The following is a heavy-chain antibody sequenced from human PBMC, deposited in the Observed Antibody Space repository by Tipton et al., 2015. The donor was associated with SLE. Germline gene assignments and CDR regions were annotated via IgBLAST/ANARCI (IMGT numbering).Heavy chain of an antibody. J-gene: IGHJ3*02. CDR1: GFTFSSYA. Sequence: SLRLSCAASGFTFSSYAMSWVRQAPGKGLEWVSAISGSGGSTYYADSVKGRFTISRDNSKNTLYLQMNGLRAEDTAVYYCASPGFYYGSGRDAFDIWGQGTMVTVSS. CDR2: ISGSGGST. V-gene: IGHV3-23*01. CDR3: ASPGFYYGSGRDAFDI. D-gene: IGHD3-10*01.